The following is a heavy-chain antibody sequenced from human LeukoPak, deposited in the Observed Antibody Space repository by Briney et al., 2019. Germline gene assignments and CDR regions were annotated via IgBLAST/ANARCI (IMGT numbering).Heavy chain of an antibody. D-gene: IGHD6-19*01. CDR3: ASSFPIAVAGKGTFDY. V-gene: IGHV4-34*01. J-gene: IGHJ4*02. Sequence: TASETLSLTCAVYGGSFSGYYWSWIRQPPGKGLEWIGEINHSGSTNYNPSLKSRVTISVDTSKNQFSLKLSSVTAADTAVYYCASSFPIAVAGKGTFDYWGQGTLVTVSS. CDR1: GGSFSGYY. CDR2: INHSGST.